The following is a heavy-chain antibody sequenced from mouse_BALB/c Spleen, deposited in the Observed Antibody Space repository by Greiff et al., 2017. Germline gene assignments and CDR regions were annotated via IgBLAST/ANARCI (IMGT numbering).Heavy chain of an antibody. Sequence: QVQLQQPGAELVRPGASVKLSCKASGYTFTSYWINWVKQRPGQGLEWIGNIYPSDSYTNYNQKFKDKATLTVDKSSSTAYMQLSSPTSEDSAVYYCTRWAYDYDVDYWGQGTTLTVSS. CDR2: IYPSDSYT. D-gene: IGHD2-4*01. CDR1: GYTFTSYW. CDR3: TRWAYDYDVDY. V-gene: IGHV1-69*02. J-gene: IGHJ2*01.